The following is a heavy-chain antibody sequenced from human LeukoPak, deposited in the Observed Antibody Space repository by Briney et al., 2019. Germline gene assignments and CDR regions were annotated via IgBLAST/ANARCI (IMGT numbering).Heavy chain of an antibody. D-gene: IGHD2-2*01. CDR3: ARSGDGDIVVVPADVHFYYYYGMDV. CDR2: FDPEDGET. Sequence: ASVKVSCKVSGYTLTELSMHWVRQAPGKGLEWMGGFDPEDGETIYAQKFQGRVTITADESTSTAYMELSSLRSEDTAVYYCARSGDGDIVVVPADVHFYYYYGMDVWGQGTTVTVSS. J-gene: IGHJ6*02. CDR1: GYTLTELS. V-gene: IGHV1-24*01.